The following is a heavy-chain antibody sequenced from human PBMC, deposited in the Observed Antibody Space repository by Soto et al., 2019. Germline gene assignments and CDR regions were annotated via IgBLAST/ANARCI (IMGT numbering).Heavy chain of an antibody. Sequence: GGSLRLSCAASGFTVVSYAMTWVRQAPGKGLELVSGSSGSGDETYYADSVKGRFTVSRDNSKNTLYLQMNSLRAEDTALYYCATCLADTVVTPRFYSWGHRTPVTVSS. D-gene: IGHD2-2*01. CDR3: ATCLADTVVTPRFYS. V-gene: IGHV3-23*01. CDR1: GFTVVSYA. J-gene: IGHJ5*01. CDR2: SSGSGDET.